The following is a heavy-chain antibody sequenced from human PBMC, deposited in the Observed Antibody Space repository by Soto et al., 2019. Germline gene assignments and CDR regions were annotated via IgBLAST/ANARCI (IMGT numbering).Heavy chain of an antibody. D-gene: IGHD3-10*01. J-gene: IGHJ4*02. V-gene: IGHV3-48*03. CDR2: ISSSGSTA. CDR3: TRAAWFPYLSFY. Sequence: GGSLRLCCAASGFTFSRFELHWVRQAPGKGLEWISYISSSGSTAYYASSVEGRFTISRDNANNSVYLQMDSLRAEDTALYYCTRAAWFPYLSFYWGQGALVTVSS. CDR1: GFTFSRFE.